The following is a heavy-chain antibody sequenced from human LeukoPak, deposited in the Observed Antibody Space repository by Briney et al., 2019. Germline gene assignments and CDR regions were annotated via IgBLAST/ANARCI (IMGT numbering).Heavy chain of an antibody. CDR3: ARGPGTGQDYYYYYMDV. D-gene: IGHD3/OR15-3a*01. CDR1: GFTFSDYW. J-gene: IGHJ6*03. Sequence: PGGPLRLSCAASGFTFSDYWMSWVRQSPGKGLEWVANIKEDGSQKYYVDSVRGRFTISRDNAKNSLFLQMDSLRAEDTAVYYCARGPGTGQDYYYYYMDVWGKGTTVTVSS. CDR2: IKEDGSQK. V-gene: IGHV3-7*01.